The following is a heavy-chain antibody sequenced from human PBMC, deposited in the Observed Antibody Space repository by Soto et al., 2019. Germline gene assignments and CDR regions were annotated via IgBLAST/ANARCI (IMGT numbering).Heavy chain of an antibody. CDR2: ISAYNGNT. D-gene: IGHD3-10*01. V-gene: IGHV1-18*04. CDR1: GYTFTSYG. CDR3: ASHYYGSGSHQGYYYGMDV. Sequence: ASVKVSCKASGYTFTSYGISWVRQAPGQGLEWMGWISAYNGNTNYAQKLQGRVTMTTDTSTSTAYMELRSLRSDDTAAYYCASHYYGSGSHQGYYYGMDVWGQGTTVTVSS. J-gene: IGHJ6*02.